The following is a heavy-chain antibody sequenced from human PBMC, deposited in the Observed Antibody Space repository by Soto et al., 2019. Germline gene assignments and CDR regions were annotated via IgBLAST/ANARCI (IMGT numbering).Heavy chain of an antibody. D-gene: IGHD3-22*01. V-gene: IGHV3-30*18. CDR3: AKVDTYYYDTSGYPYFDY. J-gene: IGHJ4*02. CDR1: GFAFRSYG. Sequence: QVQLVESGGGVVQPGRSLRLSCAASGFAFRSYGMHWVRQAPGKGLEWVAFISYDGSDKYYADSVKGRFTISRDNSKNTLYLQMNGLRAEDTAVYYCAKVDTYYYDTSGYPYFDYWGQGNLVTVSS. CDR2: ISYDGSDK.